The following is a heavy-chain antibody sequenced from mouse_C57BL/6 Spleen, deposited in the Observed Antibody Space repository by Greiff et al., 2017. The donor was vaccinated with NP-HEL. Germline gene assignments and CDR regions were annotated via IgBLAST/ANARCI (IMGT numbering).Heavy chain of an antibody. CDR2: IYPRSGNT. V-gene: IGHV1-81*01. Sequence: QVQLQQSGAELARPGASVKLSCKASGYTFTSYGISWVKQRTGQGLEWIGEIYPRSGNTYYNEKFKGKATLTANKSSSTAYMELRSLTSEDSAVYFCARLSESAMDYWGQGTSVTVSS. CDR1: GYTFTSYG. J-gene: IGHJ4*01. CDR3: ARLSESAMDY.